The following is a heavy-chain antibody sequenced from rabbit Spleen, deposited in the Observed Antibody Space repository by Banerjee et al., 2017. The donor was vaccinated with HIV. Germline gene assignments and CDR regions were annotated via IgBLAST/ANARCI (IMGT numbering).Heavy chain of an antibody. CDR2: IDAGNSGIT. J-gene: IGHJ4*01. CDR1: GFSFSSRYY. V-gene: IGHV1S40*01. Sequence: QSLEESGGDLVKPEGSLTLTCTASGFSFSSRYYMCWVRQAPGKGLEWIACIDAGNSGITYYASWAKGRFTISKTSSTTVTLQMTSLTAADTATYFCARDVAGYAAYGDDNLWGPGTLVTVS. D-gene: IGHD6-1*01. CDR3: ARDVAGYAAYGDDNL.